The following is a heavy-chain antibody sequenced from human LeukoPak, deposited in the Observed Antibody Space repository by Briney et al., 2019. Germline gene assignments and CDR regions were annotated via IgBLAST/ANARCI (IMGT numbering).Heavy chain of an antibody. CDR2: IYTSGST. D-gene: IGHD6-13*01. Sequence: SETLSLTCTVSGGSISSYYWSWIRQPAGKGLEWIGRIYTSGSTNYNPSLKSRVTMSVDTSKNQFSLKLSSVTAADTAVYYCARDHRKGQQLIYGWYFDLWGRGTLVTVSS. V-gene: IGHV4-4*07. CDR1: GGSISSYY. J-gene: IGHJ2*01. CDR3: ARDHRKGQQLIYGWYFDL.